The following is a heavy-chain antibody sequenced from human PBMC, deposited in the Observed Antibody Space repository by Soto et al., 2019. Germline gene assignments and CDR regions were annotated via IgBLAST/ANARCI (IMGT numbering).Heavy chain of an antibody. J-gene: IGHJ6*02. V-gene: IGHV3-49*03. CDR2: IRSKAYGGTT. Sequence: GSSLRLSCTTSEFTIGDYAMSWSREAPGKGLEWVGVIRSKAYGGTTDYAASVKGRFTISTDDSKSIAYLQMNSLKSEDTGVYYCSKYTYTSRYAYYGMDVWGHGTTVTVSS. D-gene: IGHD6-13*01. CDR1: EFTIGDYA. CDR3: SKYTYTSRYAYYGMDV.